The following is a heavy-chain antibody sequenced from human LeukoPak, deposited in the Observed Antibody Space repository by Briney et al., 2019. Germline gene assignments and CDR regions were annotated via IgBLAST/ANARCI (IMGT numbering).Heavy chain of an antibody. CDR3: ARSVDRAPYFDY. V-gene: IGHV4-39*01. J-gene: IGHJ4*02. CDR1: GGSITSTNYY. Sequence: PSETLSLTCTVSGGSITSTNYYWGWIRQPPGKGLEWIGSINYSGSTYYKPSLKSRVTMSVDTSRNQFSLKVISLTAADTAVYYCARSVDRAPYFDYWGQGALLTVSS. CDR2: INYSGST. D-gene: IGHD3-22*01.